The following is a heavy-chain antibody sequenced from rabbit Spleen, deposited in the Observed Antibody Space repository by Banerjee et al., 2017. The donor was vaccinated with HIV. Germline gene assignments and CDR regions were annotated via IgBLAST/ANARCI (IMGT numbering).Heavy chain of an antibody. CDR2: IDTSSGST. J-gene: IGHJ6*01. D-gene: IGHD8-1*01. CDR1: GFSFSSSYY. CDR3: ARDGAGGSYFAL. V-gene: IGHV1S45*01. Sequence: QEQLVESGGGLVQPEGSLTLTCTASGFSFSSSYYMCWVRQAPGKGLEWIGCIDTSSGSTYYASWAKGRFTISKTSSTTVTLQMTSLTAADTATYFCARDGAGGSYFALWGPGTLVTVS.